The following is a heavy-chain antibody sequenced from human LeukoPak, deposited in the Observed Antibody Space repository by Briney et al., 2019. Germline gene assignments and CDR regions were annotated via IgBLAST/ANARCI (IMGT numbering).Heavy chain of an antibody. J-gene: IGHJ4*02. D-gene: IGHD3-10*02. CDR3: ARGYFVRNDY. CDR2: ISYDGSNK. Sequence: PGGSLRLSCAASGFTFSSYATHWVRQAPGKGLEWVAVISYDGSNKYYADSVKGRFTISRDNSKNTLYLQMNSLRAEDTAVYYCARGYFVRNDYWGQGTLVTVSS. CDR1: GFTFSSYA. V-gene: IGHV3-30*04.